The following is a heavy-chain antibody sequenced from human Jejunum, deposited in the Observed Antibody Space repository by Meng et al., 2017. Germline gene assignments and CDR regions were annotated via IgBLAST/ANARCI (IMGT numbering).Heavy chain of an antibody. D-gene: IGHD4-11*01. CDR1: GGSISDYY. V-gene: IGHV4-34*01. CDR2: INDSGST. J-gene: IGHJ4*02. CDR3: ARGNEYSNYGADF. Sequence: QVKLQQWGAGLLKPSETLSLTCAVYGGSISDYYWTWIRQPPGKGLEGIGEINDSGSTNYNPSLKSRVTISVDTSKSQFYLRVSSVTAADTAVYYCARGNEYSNYGADFWGQGTLVTVSS.